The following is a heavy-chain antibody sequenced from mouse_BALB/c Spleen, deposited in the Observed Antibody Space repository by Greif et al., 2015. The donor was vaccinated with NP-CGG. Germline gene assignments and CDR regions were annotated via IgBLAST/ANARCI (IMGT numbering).Heavy chain of an antibody. V-gene: IGHV1S16*01. Sequence: QVHVKQSGAELVKPGASVKLSCKASGYTFTSYWMHWVKLRPGQGFGWIGEINPSNGGTNYNEKFKRKATLTVDKSSSTAYMQPSSLTSEDSAVYYCTMDYHYYAMDYWGQGTSVTVSS. J-gene: IGHJ4*01. CDR1: GYTFTSYW. CDR3: TMDYHYYAMDY. D-gene: IGHD2-4*01. CDR2: INPSNGGT.